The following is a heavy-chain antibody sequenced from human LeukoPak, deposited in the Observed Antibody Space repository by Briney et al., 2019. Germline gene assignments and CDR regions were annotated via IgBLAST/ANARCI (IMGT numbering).Heavy chain of an antibody. CDR2: ISGDGSST. J-gene: IGHJ4*02. Sequence: PGGSLRLSCAASGLTFDDYAIHWVRQAPGKGLEWVSLISGDGSSTYYADSVKGRFTISRDNSKNSLYLQMNSLRTEDTALYYCAKDMGYTSGWYPFDYWGQGTLVTVSS. D-gene: IGHD6-19*01. CDR3: AKDMGYTSGWYPFDY. V-gene: IGHV3-43*02. CDR1: GLTFDDYA.